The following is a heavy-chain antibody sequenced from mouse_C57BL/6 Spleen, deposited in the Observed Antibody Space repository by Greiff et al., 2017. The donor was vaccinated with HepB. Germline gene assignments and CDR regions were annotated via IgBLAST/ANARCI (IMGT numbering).Heavy chain of an antibody. CDR3: ARPDWDWYFDV. V-gene: IGHV5-6*01. D-gene: IGHD4-1*01. J-gene: IGHJ1*03. Sequence: EVKLMESGGDLVKPGGSLKLSCAASGFTFSSYGMSWVRQTPDKRLEWVATISSGGSYTYYPDSVKGRFTISRDNAKNTLYLQMSSLKSEDTAMYYCARPDWDWYFDVWGTGTTVTVSS. CDR1: GFTFSSYG. CDR2: ISSGGSYT.